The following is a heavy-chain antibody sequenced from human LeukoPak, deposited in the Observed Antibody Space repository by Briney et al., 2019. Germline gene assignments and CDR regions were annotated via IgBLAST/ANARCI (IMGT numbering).Heavy chain of an antibody. CDR1: GFTLSSYE. D-gene: IGHD1-26*01. CDR3: ARIVGATPPFYYYYYMDV. Sequence: GGSLRLSCAASGFTLSSYEMNWFRQAPGKGLEWVSYISSSGSTIYYADSVKGRFTISRDNAKNSLYLQMNSLRVEDMAVYYCARIVGATPPFYYYYYMDVWGKGTTVTISS. CDR2: ISSSGSTI. V-gene: IGHV3-48*03. J-gene: IGHJ6*03.